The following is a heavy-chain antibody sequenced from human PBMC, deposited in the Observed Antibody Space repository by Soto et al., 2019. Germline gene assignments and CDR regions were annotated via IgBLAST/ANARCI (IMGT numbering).Heavy chain of an antibody. CDR3: AKDGSHYDVDY. CDR1: GFTFSHCG. CDR2: IWNDGTTT. D-gene: IGHD4-4*01. J-gene: IGHJ4*02. V-gene: IGHV3-33*06. Sequence: LVESGGGVAQPGSSLRLSCATPGFTFSHCGMHWVRQAPGKGLEWVGMIWNDGTTTHFTDSVKGRFTISRDNSKDTVYLQMNSLRDEDTAIYYCAKDGSHYDVDYWGRGTLVTVSS.